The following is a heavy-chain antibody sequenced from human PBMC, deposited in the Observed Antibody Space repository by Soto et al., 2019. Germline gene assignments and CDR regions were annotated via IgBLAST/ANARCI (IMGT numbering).Heavy chain of an antibody. J-gene: IGHJ4*02. CDR3: ARSVDY. Sequence: EVQLVESGGGLVQPGGSLRLSCAAPGFTFSSFWMHWVRQAPGKGLVWVSRINTDGRSTTYADSVKGRFTISRDNAKNTLYLQMNSLRPEDTAVYYCARSVDYWGQGSLVTVSS. CDR2: INTDGRST. V-gene: IGHV3-74*01. CDR1: GFTFSSFW.